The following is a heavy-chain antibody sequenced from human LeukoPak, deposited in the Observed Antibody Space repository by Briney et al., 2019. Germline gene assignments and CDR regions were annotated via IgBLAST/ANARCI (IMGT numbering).Heavy chain of an antibody. Sequence: GESLKISCKGFGYXFTSYWISWGRQMPGKGLESMGIISPGDSDTRYSPSFQGQVTVSADKSISTAYLQWSSLKASDTAMYYCARGLGYSGSWYFDYWGQGTLVTVSS. CDR2: ISPGDSDT. J-gene: IGHJ4*02. CDR1: GYXFTSYW. D-gene: IGHD6-13*01. V-gene: IGHV5-51*01. CDR3: ARGLGYSGSWYFDY.